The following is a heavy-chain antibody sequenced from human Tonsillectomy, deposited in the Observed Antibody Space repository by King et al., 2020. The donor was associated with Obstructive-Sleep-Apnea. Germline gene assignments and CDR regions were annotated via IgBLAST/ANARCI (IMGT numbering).Heavy chain of an antibody. Sequence: QLVQSGAEVRKPGEPLKISCQVSGYTFGTFWVNWVRQMPGQRPEGMGRIELSDSYTNYNPSFRGHVTISADRSIGTAYLQWSIVKASDTAMYFCARITEHYDTCGYFPVWGQGTLVTVSS. CDR2: IELSDSYT. CDR3: ARITEHYDTCGYFPV. V-gene: IGHV5-10-1*01. D-gene: IGHD3-16*01. J-gene: IGHJ4*02. CDR1: GYTFGTFW.